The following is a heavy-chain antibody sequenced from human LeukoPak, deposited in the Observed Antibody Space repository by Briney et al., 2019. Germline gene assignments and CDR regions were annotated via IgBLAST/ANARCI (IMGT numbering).Heavy chain of an antibody. V-gene: IGHV3-64*01. CDR1: GFTFSSYA. Sequence: GGSLRPSCAASGFTFSSYAMHWVRQAPGKGLEYVSAISSNGGSTYYANFVKGRFTISRDNSKNTLYLQMGSLRAEDMAVYYCARVVVRGATNSVGSDYWGQGTLVTVSS. CDR2: ISSNGGST. J-gene: IGHJ4*02. CDR3: ARVVVRGATNSVGSDY. D-gene: IGHD1-26*01.